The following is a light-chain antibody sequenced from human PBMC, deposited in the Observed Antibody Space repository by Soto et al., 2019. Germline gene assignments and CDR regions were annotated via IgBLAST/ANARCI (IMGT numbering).Light chain of an antibody. V-gene: IGLV2-14*01. CDR1: SSDVGGYNH. Sequence: QSALTQPASVSGSRGQSITISCTGTSSDVGGYNHVSWYQIHPGKAPKLIIYEVTSRPSGVSYRFSGSKSGNSASLTISGLQAEDEADYYCSSYASSSSYVFGGGTQLTVL. CDR2: EVT. J-gene: IGLJ7*01. CDR3: SSYASSSSYV.